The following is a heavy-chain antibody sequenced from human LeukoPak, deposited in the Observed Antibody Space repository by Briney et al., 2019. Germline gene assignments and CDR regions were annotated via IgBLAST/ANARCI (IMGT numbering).Heavy chain of an antibody. J-gene: IGHJ4*02. Sequence: PSETLSLTCPAYGGSFGGYFWSWIRQPPGEGLEWIGEVNLSGSTNYNPSLKSRVTISVDTSRTQFSLNLRSVTAADTAVYYCARGPPLAYYGTGGYYFFDYWGQGILVTVSP. CDR2: VNLSGST. D-gene: IGHD3-22*01. CDR1: GGSFGGYF. CDR3: ARGPPLAYYGTGGYYFFDY. V-gene: IGHV4-34*01.